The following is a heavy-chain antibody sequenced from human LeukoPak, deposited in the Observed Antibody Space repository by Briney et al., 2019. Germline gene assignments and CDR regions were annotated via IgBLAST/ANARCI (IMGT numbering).Heavy chain of an antibody. CDR3: TRAPYSNYVNLDY. CDR2: IRSKAYGGTT. V-gene: IGHV3-49*04. CDR1: EFTFGDYA. D-gene: IGHD4-11*01. Sequence: GGSLRLSCTASEFTFGDYAMSWVRQAPGKGLEWVGFIRSKAYGGTTEYAASVKGRFTISRDDSKIIAYLQMNSLRTEDTAVYYCTRAPYSNYVNLDYWGQGTLVTVSS. J-gene: IGHJ4*02.